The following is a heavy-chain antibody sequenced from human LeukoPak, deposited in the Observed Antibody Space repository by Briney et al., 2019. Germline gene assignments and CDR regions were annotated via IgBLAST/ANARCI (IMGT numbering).Heavy chain of an antibody. Sequence: GGSLRLSCAASGFTFSSYWMSWVRQAPGKGLEWVANIKQDGSEKYYVDSVKGRFTISRDNAKNSLCLQMNSLRAEDTAVYYCAREGREWLWGDYYYYYGMDVWGQGTTVTVSS. V-gene: IGHV3-7*01. D-gene: IGHD3-3*01. CDR1: GFTFSSYW. J-gene: IGHJ6*02. CDR2: IKQDGSEK. CDR3: AREGREWLWGDYYYYYGMDV.